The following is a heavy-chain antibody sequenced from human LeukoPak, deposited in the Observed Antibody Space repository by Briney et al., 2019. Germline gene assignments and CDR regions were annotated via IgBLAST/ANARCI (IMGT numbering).Heavy chain of an antibody. CDR3: VREPLDTISRFDY. CDR1: GFTFSSYP. Sequence: PGGSLRLSCEASGFTFSSYPMHWVRQAPGKGLEWVTVISSDGGAKYYTDSVKGRFAISRDNSKNTLYLQMDSLRAEDMAVYYCVREPLDTISRFDYWGQGTLVTVSP. CDR2: ISSDGGAK. V-gene: IGHV3-30*09. J-gene: IGHJ4*02. D-gene: IGHD3-3*01.